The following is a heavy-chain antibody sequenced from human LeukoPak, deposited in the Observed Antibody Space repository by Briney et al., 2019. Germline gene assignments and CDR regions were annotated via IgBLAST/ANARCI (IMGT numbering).Heavy chain of an antibody. J-gene: IGHJ4*02. CDR1: GLTFSSYA. CDR3: ARDRPHFDY. Sequence: PGGSLRLSCAASGLTFSSYAMHWVGQAPGKGLEWVAVISYDGSNEYYADSVKGRFTISSDNSKHTLYLPLNSLTAEDTAVYYCARDRPHFDYWGPGTLVTVSS. CDR2: ISYDGSNE. V-gene: IGHV3-30-3*01. D-gene: IGHD6-6*01.